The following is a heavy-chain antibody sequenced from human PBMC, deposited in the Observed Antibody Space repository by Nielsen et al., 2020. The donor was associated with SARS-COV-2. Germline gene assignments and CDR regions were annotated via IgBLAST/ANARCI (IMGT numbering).Heavy chain of an antibody. J-gene: IGHJ6*02. Sequence: ASVKVSCKASGYTFTSYGISWVRQAPGQGLEWMGWISAYNGNTNYAQKPQGRVTMTTDTSTSTAYMELRSLRSDDTAVYYCARDPHYYDSSGYYFYYYYYGMDVWGQGTTVTVSS. CDR3: ARDPHYYDSSGYYFYYYYYGMDV. CDR2: ISAYNGNT. V-gene: IGHV1-18*01. CDR1: GYTFTSYG. D-gene: IGHD3-22*01.